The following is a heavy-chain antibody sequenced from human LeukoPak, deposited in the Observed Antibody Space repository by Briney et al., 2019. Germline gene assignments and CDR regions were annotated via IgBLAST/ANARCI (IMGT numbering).Heavy chain of an antibody. D-gene: IGHD3-16*01. V-gene: IGHV3-33*01. J-gene: IGHJ4*02. CDR1: GFSLSNYG. CDR2: INYDGSNR. Sequence: GGSLRLSCAASGFSLSNYGLHWVRQGPGKGLEWLAVINYDGSNRYYADSVKGRFTISKDSSENTLYMQMNSLRADDTAMYYCARWGGTRQFYFDYWGQGTLATVSS. CDR3: ARWGGTRQFYFDY.